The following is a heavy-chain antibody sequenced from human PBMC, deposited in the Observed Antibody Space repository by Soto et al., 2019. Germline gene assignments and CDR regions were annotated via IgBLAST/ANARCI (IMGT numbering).Heavy chain of an antibody. CDR1: GYTFTSYD. V-gene: IGHV1-8*01. CDR2: MNPNSGNT. CDR3: AGGHGVFVLSLAY. Sequence: ASVKVSCKASGYTFTSYDINWVRQATGQGLEWMGWMNPNSGNTGYAQKFQGRVTMTRNTSISTAYMERSSLRSEDTAVYYCAGGHGVFVLSLAYGSKETLVTVPS. D-gene: IGHD2-15*01. J-gene: IGHJ4*02.